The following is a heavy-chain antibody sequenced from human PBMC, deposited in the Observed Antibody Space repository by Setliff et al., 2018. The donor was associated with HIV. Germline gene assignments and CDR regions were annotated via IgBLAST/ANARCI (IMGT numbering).Heavy chain of an antibody. D-gene: IGHD3-10*01. J-gene: IGHJ1*01. CDR2: ISSSGKIT. CDR3: ATSDGSGFFSY. V-gene: IGHV3-11*01. CDR1: GFIFSDYY. Sequence: GGSLRLSCAASGFIFSDYYMTWIRQTPGKGLRWLSYISSSGKITYYTDSVKGRFTVSRDNAENSLHLDMSGLRAEDTAVYFCATSDGSGFFSYWGQGTVVTVSS.